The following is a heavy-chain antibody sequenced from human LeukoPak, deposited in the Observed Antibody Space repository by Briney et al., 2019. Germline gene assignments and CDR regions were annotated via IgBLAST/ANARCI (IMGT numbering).Heavy chain of an antibody. V-gene: IGHV3-23*01. Sequence: GGSLRLSCAASGFTFSSYAMSWVRQAPGKGLEWVSTIRGGGSSTYYVDSVKGRFTISRDNSKNTLYLQLSSLRAEDTAIYYCANSRDNWNDYYYYGLDVWGQGTTVTVSS. D-gene: IGHD1-1*01. CDR3: ANSRDNWNDYYYYGLDV. CDR2: IRGGGSST. J-gene: IGHJ6*02. CDR1: GFTFSSYA.